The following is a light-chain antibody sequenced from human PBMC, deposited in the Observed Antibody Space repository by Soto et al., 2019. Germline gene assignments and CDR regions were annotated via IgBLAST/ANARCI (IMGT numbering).Light chain of an antibody. Sequence: LTQSASVSGSPGQSITISCTGTSSDVGGYNYVSWYQQHPGKAPKLIIYDVSNRPSGVSTRFSGSKSGNTASLTISGLQAEDEADYSCSSYTSTNSWVFGGGPKVTVL. CDR3: SSYTSTNSWV. J-gene: IGLJ3*02. CDR1: SSDVGGYNY. CDR2: DVS. V-gene: IGLV2-14*01.